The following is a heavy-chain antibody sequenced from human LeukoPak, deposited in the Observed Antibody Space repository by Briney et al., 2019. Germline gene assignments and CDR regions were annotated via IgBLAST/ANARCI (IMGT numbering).Heavy chain of an antibody. CDR3: ATGPYNGYDNAFDI. CDR2: ISWNSGSI. V-gene: IGHV3-9*01. Sequence: GGSLRLSCAASGFAFDDYAMHWVRQAPGKGLEWVSGISWNSGSIGYADSVKGRFTISRDNSKNTLYVQMNNLRAEDTAVYYCATGPYNGYDNAFDIWGQGTMVTVSS. CDR1: GFAFDDYA. J-gene: IGHJ3*02. D-gene: IGHD5-12*01.